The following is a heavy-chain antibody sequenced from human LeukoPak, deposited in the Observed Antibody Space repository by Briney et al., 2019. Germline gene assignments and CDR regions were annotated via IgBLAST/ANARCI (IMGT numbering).Heavy chain of an antibody. D-gene: IGHD6-19*01. Sequence: PGGSLRLSCAASGFPFSNHWMTWGRQAPGRGLEWVASTNEDGTQKYYVDSVKGRFTISRDNARNSLFLQMNDLRTEDTAVYYCARDTSSGWYPYYFDYWGQGTLVTVSS. CDR1: GFPFSNHW. CDR3: ARDTSSGWYPYYFDY. V-gene: IGHV3-7*01. CDR2: TNEDGTQK. J-gene: IGHJ4*02.